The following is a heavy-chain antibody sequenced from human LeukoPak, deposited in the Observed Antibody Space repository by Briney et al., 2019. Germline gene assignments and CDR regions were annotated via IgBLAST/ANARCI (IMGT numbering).Heavy chain of an antibody. J-gene: IGHJ3*02. D-gene: IGHD1-1*01. CDR3: ARDHDPTFVTHAFDI. CDR1: GFTFSSYS. CDR2: ISSSSSTI. Sequence: GGSLRLSCAASGFTFSSYSMNWVRQAPGKGLEWVSYISSSSSTIYYADSVKGRFTISRDNAKNSLYLQMNSLRAEDTAVYYCARDHDPTFVTHAFDIWGQGTMVTVSS. V-gene: IGHV3-48*04.